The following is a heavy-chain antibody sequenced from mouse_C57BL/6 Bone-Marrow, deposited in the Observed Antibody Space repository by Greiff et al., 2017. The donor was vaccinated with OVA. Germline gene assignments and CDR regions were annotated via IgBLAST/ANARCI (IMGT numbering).Heavy chain of an antibody. CDR2: IYPGAGDN. D-gene: IGHD1-2*01. CDR1: GYAFSNSW. CDR3: ARRVLRPYWYFDV. Sequence: QVQLQQSGPELVKPGASVKISCKASGYAFSNSWMNWVKQRPGKGLEWIGRIYPGAGDNNYNWTFKGKATLTADKSSNTAYMQLSSLTDEASAVYFCARRVLRPYWYFDVWGTGTTVTVSS. J-gene: IGHJ1*03. V-gene: IGHV1-82*01.